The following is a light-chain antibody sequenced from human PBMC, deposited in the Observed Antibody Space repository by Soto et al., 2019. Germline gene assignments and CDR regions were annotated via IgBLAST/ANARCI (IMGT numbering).Light chain of an antibody. CDR3: QQRSNWPSIT. CDR1: QDISKY. Sequence: DIQMTQSPSAMSASVGDRVTITCRVSQDISKYLAWFQQEPGKVPRRLIYAASSLQSGVPSRFSGSGSGTEFTLTISSLQPDDFAVYHCQQRSNWPSITFGQGTRLEIK. V-gene: IGKV1-17*03. J-gene: IGKJ5*01. CDR2: AAS.